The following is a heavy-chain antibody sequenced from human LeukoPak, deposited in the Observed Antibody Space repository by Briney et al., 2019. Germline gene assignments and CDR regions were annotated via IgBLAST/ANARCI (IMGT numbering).Heavy chain of an antibody. CDR2: IRYDGSNK. D-gene: IGHD3-3*01. CDR1: GFTFSSYG. J-gene: IGHJ3*02. Sequence: PGGSLRLSCAASGFTFSSYGMHWVRQAPGKGLEWVAFIRYDGSNKYYADSVKGRFTISRDNSKNTLYLQMNSLRAEDTAVYYCARGLKRYYDFWSGGGDAFDIWGQGTMVTVSS. CDR3: ARGLKRYYDFWSGGGDAFDI. V-gene: IGHV3-30*02.